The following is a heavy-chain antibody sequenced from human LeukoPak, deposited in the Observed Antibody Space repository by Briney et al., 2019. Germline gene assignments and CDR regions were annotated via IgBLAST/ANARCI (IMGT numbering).Heavy chain of an antibody. CDR1: GGSISSSSYY. J-gene: IGHJ5*02. V-gene: IGHV4-39*01. CDR2: IYYGGST. Sequence: KPSETLSLTCTVSGGSISSSSYYWGWIRQPPGKGLEWIGSIYYGGSTYYNPSLKSRVTISVDTSKNQFSLKLSSVTAADMAVYYCARHGEKYQLLPFDPWGQGTLVTVSS. D-gene: IGHD2-2*01. CDR3: ARHGEKYQLLPFDP.